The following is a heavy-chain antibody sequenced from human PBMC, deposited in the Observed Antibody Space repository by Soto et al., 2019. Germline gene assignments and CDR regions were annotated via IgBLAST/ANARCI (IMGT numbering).Heavy chain of an antibody. CDR1: GGSISSGGYY. D-gene: IGHD1-26*01. Sequence: SETLSLTCTVSGGSISSGGYYWSWIRQHPGKGLEWIGYIYYSGSTYYNPSLKSRVTISVDTSKNQFSLKLSSVTAADTAVYYCARGIYGDYVFGYSGSYETDYWGQGTLVTVSS. J-gene: IGHJ4*02. CDR2: IYYSGST. CDR3: ARGIYGDYVFGYSGSYETDY. V-gene: IGHV4-31*03.